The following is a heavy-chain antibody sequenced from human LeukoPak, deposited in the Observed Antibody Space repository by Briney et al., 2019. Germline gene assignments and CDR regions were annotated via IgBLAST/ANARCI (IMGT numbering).Heavy chain of an antibody. CDR1: GYTFTGYY. Sequence: ASVKVSCKASGYTFTGYYMHWVRQAPGQGLEWMGWTNPNSGGTNYAQKFQGRVTMTRDTSISTAYMELSRLRSDDTAVYYCARVTEGEMATIYFDYWGQGTLVTVSS. CDR3: ARVTEGEMATIYFDY. V-gene: IGHV1-2*02. CDR2: TNPNSGGT. J-gene: IGHJ4*02. D-gene: IGHD5-24*01.